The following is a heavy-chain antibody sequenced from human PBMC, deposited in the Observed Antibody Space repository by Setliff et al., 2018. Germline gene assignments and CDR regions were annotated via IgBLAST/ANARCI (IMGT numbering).Heavy chain of an antibody. D-gene: IGHD4-4*01. Sequence: GESLKISCSVSGITFKNAWMTWVRQAPGKGPEWVGRIKSSTEGATSDYGAPAKGRFTISRDDSKNMVFLQMNNLRTEDTGFYYCATGPRDSRNYLTWLNPWGQGTLVTV. CDR1: GITFKNAW. V-gene: IGHV3-15*01. CDR3: ATGPRDSRNYLTWLNP. J-gene: IGHJ5*02. CDR2: IKSSTEGATS.